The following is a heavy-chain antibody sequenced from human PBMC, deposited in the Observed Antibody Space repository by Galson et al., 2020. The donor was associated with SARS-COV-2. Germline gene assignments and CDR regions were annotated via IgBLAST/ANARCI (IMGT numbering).Heavy chain of an antibody. CDR1: GFTFSSYA. V-gene: IGHV3-30*01. J-gene: IGHJ4*02. CDR3: ARAPRNYYDSSGYYHIRSYFDY. CDR2: ISYDGSNK. Sequence: GESLSLSCAASGFTFSSYAMHWVRQAPGKGLEWVAVISYDGSNKYYADSVKGRFTISRDNSKNTLYLQMNSLRAEDTAVYYCARAPRNYYDSSGYYHIRSYFDYWGQGTLVTVSS. D-gene: IGHD3-22*01.